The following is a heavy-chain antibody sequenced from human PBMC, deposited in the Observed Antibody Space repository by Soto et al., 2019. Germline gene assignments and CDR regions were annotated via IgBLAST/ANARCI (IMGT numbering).Heavy chain of an antibody. J-gene: IGHJ5*02. Sequence: QITLKESGPALVKPTQPLTLTCTFSGFSLSTSGVGVGWIRQPPGKALEWLALISWDDNKRFSPSLRSRLTITTDPSNNQLVLTMTNMDPADTDTYYCGHGGGRLSSFLSGFDAWGQGTLVTVSS. D-gene: IGHD3-16*01. CDR3: GHGGGRLSSFLSGFDA. CDR2: ISWDDNK. CDR1: GFSLSTSGVG. V-gene: IGHV2-5*02.